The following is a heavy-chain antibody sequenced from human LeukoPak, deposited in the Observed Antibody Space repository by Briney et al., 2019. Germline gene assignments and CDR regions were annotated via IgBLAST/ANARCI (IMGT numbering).Heavy chain of an antibody. Sequence: PSETLSLTCTVSGGSLSSSSYYWGWIRQPPGTGLEWFGSIYYSGSTYYNPSLKSPVTISVATSKNPFSLKLSSVTAADTAVYYCARHHTTHWFDPWGQGTLVTVSS. J-gene: IGHJ5*02. CDR3: ARHHTTHWFDP. CDR2: IYYSGST. D-gene: IGHD1-1*01. CDR1: GGSLSSSSYY. V-gene: IGHV4-39*01.